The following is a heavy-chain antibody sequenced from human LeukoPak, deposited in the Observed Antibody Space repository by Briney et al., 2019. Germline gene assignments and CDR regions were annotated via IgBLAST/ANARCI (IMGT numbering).Heavy chain of an antibody. V-gene: IGHV1-18*01. D-gene: IGHD3-3*01. CDR2: ISAYNGNT. CDR3: ARQTTFGVVLVYMDV. J-gene: IGHJ6*03. CDR1: GYTFTSYG. Sequence: GASVKVSCKASGYTFTSYGISWVRQAPGQGLEWMGWISAYNGNTNYAQKLQGRVTMTTDTSTSTAYMELRSLRSDDTAVYYCARQTTFGVVLVYMDVWGKGTTVTVSS.